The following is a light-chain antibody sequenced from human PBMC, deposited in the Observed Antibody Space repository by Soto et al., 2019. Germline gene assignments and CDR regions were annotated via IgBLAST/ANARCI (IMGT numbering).Light chain of an antibody. Sequence: DIQMTQSPPSLSASVGDRVTIPCRASQTIIRNLNWYQQKPGKAPKLLIYAASSLQSGVPSRFSGSGSGTDFTLAISSLQPEDFATYYCQQSDSIPITFGQGTRLEI. CDR3: QQSDSIPIT. J-gene: IGKJ5*01. CDR2: AAS. V-gene: IGKV1-39*01. CDR1: QTIIRN.